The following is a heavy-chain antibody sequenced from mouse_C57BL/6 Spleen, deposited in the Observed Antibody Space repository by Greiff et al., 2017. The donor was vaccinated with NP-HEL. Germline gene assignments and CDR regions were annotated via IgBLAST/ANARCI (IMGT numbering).Heavy chain of an antibody. V-gene: IGHV5-4*01. Sequence: EVNLVESGGGLVKPGGSLKLSCAASGFTFSSYAMSWVRQTPEKRLEWVATISDGGSYTYYPDNVKGRFTISRDNAKNNLYLQMSHLKSEDTAMYYCARELRYPAWFAYWGQGTLVTVSA. D-gene: IGHD1-1*01. J-gene: IGHJ3*01. CDR1: GFTFSSYA. CDR2: ISDGGSYT. CDR3: ARELRYPAWFAY.